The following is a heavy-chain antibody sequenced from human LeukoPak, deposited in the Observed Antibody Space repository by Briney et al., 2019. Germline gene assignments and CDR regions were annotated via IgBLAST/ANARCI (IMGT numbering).Heavy chain of an antibody. CDR1: GFPFSSRV. V-gene: IGHV3-23*01. D-gene: IGHD5-12*01. Sequence: GGSLRLSCAASGFPFSSRVMSWVRQAPGKGLEWVSVISGSGGSTYYADSVKGRFTISRDNSKNTLYLQMNSLRAEDTAVYYCARTTLYSGYDFYFDYWGQGTLVTVSS. CDR3: ARTTLYSGYDFYFDY. J-gene: IGHJ4*02. CDR2: ISGSGGST.